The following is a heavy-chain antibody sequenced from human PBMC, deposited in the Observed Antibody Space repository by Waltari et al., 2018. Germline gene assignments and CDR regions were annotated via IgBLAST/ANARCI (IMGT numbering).Heavy chain of an antibody. CDR2: IYHSGST. D-gene: IGHD3-16*01. J-gene: IGHJ6*02. CDR1: GSSISSGYY. V-gene: IGHV4-38-2*01. CDR3: ARLTHLYYYGMDV. Sequence: QVQLQESGPGLVKPSETLSLTCAVSGSSISSGYYWGWIRQPPGKGLEWIGSIYHSGSTYYNPSLNGRVPISVDTPKIQFSLRLSSVTAADTAVYYCARLTHLYYYGMDVWCQGTTVTVSS.